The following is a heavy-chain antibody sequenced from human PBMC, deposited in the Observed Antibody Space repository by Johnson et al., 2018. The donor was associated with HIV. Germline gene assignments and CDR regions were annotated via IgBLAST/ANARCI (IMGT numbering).Heavy chain of an antibody. CDR2: IKSKTDGGTT. CDR3: TTYSIIHAFDI. CDR1: EFTFGDYD. Sequence: VQLVESGGGLVQPGGSLRLSCAASEFTFGDYDMAWVRVAPGKGLEWVGRIKSKTDGGTTDYAAPVKGRFTISRDDSKNTLYLQMNSLKTEDTAVYYCTTYSIIHAFDIWGQGTMVTVSS. J-gene: IGHJ3*02. V-gene: IGHV3-15*01. D-gene: IGHD6-13*01.